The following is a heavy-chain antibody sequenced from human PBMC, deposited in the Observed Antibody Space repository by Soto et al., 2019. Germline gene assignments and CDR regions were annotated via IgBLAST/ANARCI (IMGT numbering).Heavy chain of an antibody. CDR3: ARGPPNSI. D-gene: IGHD3-22*01. CDR2: IYHSGST. V-gene: IGHV4-30-2*01. CDR1: GGSISSGGYS. Sequence: SETLSLTCAGSGGSISSGGYSWSWIRQPPGKGLEWIGYIYHSGSTYYNPSLKSRVTISVDRSKNQFSLKLSSVTAADTAVYYCARGPPNSIWGQGTLVTVSS. J-gene: IGHJ4*02.